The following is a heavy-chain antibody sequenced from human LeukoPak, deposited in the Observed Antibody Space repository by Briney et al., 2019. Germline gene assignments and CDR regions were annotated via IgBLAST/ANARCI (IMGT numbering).Heavy chain of an antibody. J-gene: IGHJ3*02. CDR1: GFTFSSYA. V-gene: IGHV3-30*07. D-gene: IGHD5-24*01. CDR3: ARSGLHVEMATIGAFDI. CDR2: ISYDGSNK. Sequence: GGSLRLSCAASGFTFSSYAMPRVREAPGKGLEWVAVISYDGSNKYYADSVKGRFTISRDNAKNSLYLQMNSLRAEDTAVYYCARSGLHVEMATIGAFDIWGQGTMVTVSS.